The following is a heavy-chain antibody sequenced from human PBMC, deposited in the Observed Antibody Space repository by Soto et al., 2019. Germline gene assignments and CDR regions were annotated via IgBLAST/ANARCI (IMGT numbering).Heavy chain of an antibody. CDR2: ISAYNGNT. CDR3: ARVNTPLPAAVHF. J-gene: IGHJ4*02. CDR1: GYTFTSYG. Sequence: GPSVKVSCKASGYTFTSYGISWVRQSPGQGLEWMGWISAYNGNTNYPQKLQGRVTMTTDTSTSTAYMELRSLRSDDTAVYYYARVNTPLPAAVHFWGQGTLVTVSS. V-gene: IGHV1-18*01. D-gene: IGHD6-13*01.